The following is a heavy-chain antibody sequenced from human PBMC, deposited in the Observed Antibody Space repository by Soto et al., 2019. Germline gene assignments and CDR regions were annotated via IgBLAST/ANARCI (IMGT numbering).Heavy chain of an antibody. D-gene: IGHD1-26*01. J-gene: IGHJ4*02. Sequence: PGGSLRLSCAASGFTFSNYAVTWVRQAPGKGLEWVSTISGSGGSTYYADSVKGRFTISRDNSKNTLYLQMNSLRAEDTAVYYCVRGEGGWETYWGQGTLVTVSS. CDR1: GFTFSNYA. V-gene: IGHV3-23*01. CDR2: ISGSGGST. CDR3: VRGEGGWETY.